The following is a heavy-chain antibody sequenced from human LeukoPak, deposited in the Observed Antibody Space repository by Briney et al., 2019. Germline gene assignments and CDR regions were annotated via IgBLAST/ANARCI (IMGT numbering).Heavy chain of an antibody. CDR2: VHATGTT. V-gene: IGHV4-4*07. J-gene: IGHJ2*01. D-gene: IGHD3-22*01. CDR1: GASISLYY. Sequence: SETLSLTCSVSGASISLYYWSWIRQSAGKRPEWIGRVHATGTTNYNPSLGSRVTLSVDTFKRHFSLKLKSVTAADTAVYYCARVLGSSGYAGAWRFDLWGRGTLVTVSS. CDR3: ARVLGSSGYAGAWRFDL.